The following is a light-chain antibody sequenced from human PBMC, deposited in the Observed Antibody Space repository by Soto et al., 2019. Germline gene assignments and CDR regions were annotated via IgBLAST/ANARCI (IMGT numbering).Light chain of an antibody. CDR3: QQYHKWPIT. CDR1: QNVGSA. CDR2: GTT. V-gene: IGKV3-15*01. J-gene: IGKJ5*01. Sequence: EVVLTQSPATLSVSAGERAMVSCSASQNVGSALAWYQQKPGLAPRLLIYGTTTRATDTPARFSGSGSGTEFALTISSLQSEDFAVYYCQQYHKWPITFGQGTRLEIK.